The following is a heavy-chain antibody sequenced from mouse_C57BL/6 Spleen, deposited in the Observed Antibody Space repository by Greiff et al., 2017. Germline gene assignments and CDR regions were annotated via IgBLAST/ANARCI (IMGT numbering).Heavy chain of an antibody. CDR2: IDPSDSET. D-gene: IGHD2-5*01. V-gene: IGHV1-52*01. J-gene: IGHJ1*03. CDR1: GYTFTSYW. CDR3: AYYSNYGWYFDV. Sequence: VQLQQSGAELVRPGSSVKLSCKASGYTFTSYWMHWVKQRPIKGLEWIGNIDPSDSETHYNQKFKDKSTLTVDKSSSTAYMQLSSLTSEDSAVYYCAYYSNYGWYFDVWGTGTTVTVSS.